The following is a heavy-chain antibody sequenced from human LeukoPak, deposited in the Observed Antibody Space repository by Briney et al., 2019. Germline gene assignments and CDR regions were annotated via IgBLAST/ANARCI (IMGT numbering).Heavy chain of an antibody. D-gene: IGHD1-1*01. J-gene: IGHJ4*02. CDR3: AKDVDGTTGY. CDR2: ISGSGGST. CDR1: GCTFSSYA. Sequence: GESLRLSCVASGCTFSSYAMSWLRQPPGKGLEWVSAISGSGGSTYYADSVKGRFIISRNNTKHIPYLQMSSLGAEDTAVYYCAKDVDGTTGYWGQGTLVTVSS. V-gene: IGHV3-23*01.